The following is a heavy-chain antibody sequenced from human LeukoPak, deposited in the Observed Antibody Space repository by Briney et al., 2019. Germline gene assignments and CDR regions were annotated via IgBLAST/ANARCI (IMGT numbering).Heavy chain of an antibody. J-gene: IGHJ4*02. Sequence: ASVKVSCKASGGTFSSYAISWVRQAPGQGLEWMGGIIPIFGTANYAQKFQGRVTITADESTSTAYMELSSLRSEDTAVYYCARVPRHPGIAVAVDYWGQGTLVTVSS. CDR1: GGTFSSYA. D-gene: IGHD6-19*01. CDR3: ARVPRHPGIAVAVDY. CDR2: IIPIFGTA. V-gene: IGHV1-69*13.